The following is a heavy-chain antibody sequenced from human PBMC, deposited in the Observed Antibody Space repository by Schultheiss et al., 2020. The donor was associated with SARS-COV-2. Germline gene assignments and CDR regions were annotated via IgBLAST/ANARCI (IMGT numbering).Heavy chain of an antibody. CDR3: ARDLLPHIVVVTPGWFDP. V-gene: IGHV3-48*04. CDR1: GFAFRSYA. Sequence: GESLKISCAASGFAFRSYAMNWVRQAPGKGLEWVSYISSSSNAIYYGDSVKGRFTISRDNAKNSLYLQMNSLRAEDTAVYYCARDLLPHIVVVTPGWFDPWGQGTLVTVSS. J-gene: IGHJ5*02. D-gene: IGHD2-21*02. CDR2: ISSSSNAI.